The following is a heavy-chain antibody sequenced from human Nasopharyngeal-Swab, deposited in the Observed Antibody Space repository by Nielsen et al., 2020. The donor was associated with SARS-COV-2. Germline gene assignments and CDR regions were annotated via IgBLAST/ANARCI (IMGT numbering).Heavy chain of an antibody. CDR2: ISAYNGNT. CDR1: GYTFTSYG. V-gene: IGHV1-18*01. J-gene: IGHJ6*03. Sequence: ASVKVSCKASGYTFTSYGISWVRQAPGQGLEWMGWISAYNGNTNYAQKLQGRVTMTTVTSTSTAYMELRSLRSDDTAVYYCARRELELRGYYYYYMDVWGKGTTVTVSS. CDR3: ARRELELRGYYYYYMDV. D-gene: IGHD1-7*01.